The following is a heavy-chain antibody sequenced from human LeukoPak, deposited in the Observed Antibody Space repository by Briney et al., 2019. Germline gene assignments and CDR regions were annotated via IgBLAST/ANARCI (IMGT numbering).Heavy chain of an antibody. Sequence: ASVKVSCKASGYTFTGYYMHWVRQAPGQGLEWIGWINPNSGGTNYAQKFQGRVTMTRDTSISTAYMELSSLRSEDTAVYYCARDGVPAAIYGMDVWGQGTTVTVSS. V-gene: IGHV1-2*02. CDR2: INPNSGGT. CDR1: GYTFTGYY. CDR3: ARDGVPAAIYGMDV. D-gene: IGHD2-2*01. J-gene: IGHJ6*02.